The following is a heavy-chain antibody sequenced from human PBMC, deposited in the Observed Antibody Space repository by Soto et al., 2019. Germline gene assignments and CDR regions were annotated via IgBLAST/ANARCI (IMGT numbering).Heavy chain of an antibody. D-gene: IGHD3-10*01. CDR1: GGSFSGYY. CDR2: INHSGST. Sequence: SETLSLTCAVYGGSFSGYYWSWIRQPPGKGLEWIGEINHSGSTNYNPSLKSRVTISVDTSKNQFSLKLSSATAADTAVYYCARAKITMVRGVIEYNWFDPWGQGTLVTVSS. J-gene: IGHJ5*02. CDR3: ARAKITMVRGVIEYNWFDP. V-gene: IGHV4-34*01.